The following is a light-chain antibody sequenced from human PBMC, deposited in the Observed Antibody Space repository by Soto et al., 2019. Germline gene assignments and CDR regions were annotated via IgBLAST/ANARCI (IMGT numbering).Light chain of an antibody. CDR2: WAS. CDR3: QQYHSDPST. Sequence: DFVMTQSPDSLAVSLGERATINCKSSQSLLSNNKNYLAWFQHKPGQTPKLLIYWASTRASGVPDRFSGSGSGTDFTLTISSLQAEDVAVYYCQQYHSDPSTFGQGTRLEIK. J-gene: IGKJ5*01. CDR1: QSLLSNNKNY. V-gene: IGKV4-1*01.